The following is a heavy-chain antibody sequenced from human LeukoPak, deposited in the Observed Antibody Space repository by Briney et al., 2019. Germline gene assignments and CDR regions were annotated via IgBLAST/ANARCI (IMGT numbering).Heavy chain of an antibody. V-gene: IGHV1-18*01. Sequence: ASVKVSCKASGYTFTSYGISWVRQAPGRGLEWMGFTSADNGHTNYVQKFQGRDTMTTDTSTNTAYMELRSLRFDDTAMYYCARDYFSDYVFDFWGQGTLITVSS. CDR1: GYTFTSYG. CDR3: ARDYFSDYVFDF. J-gene: IGHJ4*02. D-gene: IGHD3-10*02. CDR2: TSADNGHT.